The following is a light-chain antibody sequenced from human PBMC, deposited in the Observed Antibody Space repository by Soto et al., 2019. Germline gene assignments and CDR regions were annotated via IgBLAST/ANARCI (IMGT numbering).Light chain of an antibody. CDR3: QQYQSYSRT. Sequence: DIKMTQSPSTLSASLGDRVTITCRASQGSSSWVGWYQQKPGKAPKLLIYDASSLESGVPSRFSGSGSGTEFTLTISSLKPDDFATYYCQQYQSYSRTFGQGTKVDIK. CDR2: DAS. CDR1: QGSSSW. J-gene: IGKJ1*01. V-gene: IGKV1-5*01.